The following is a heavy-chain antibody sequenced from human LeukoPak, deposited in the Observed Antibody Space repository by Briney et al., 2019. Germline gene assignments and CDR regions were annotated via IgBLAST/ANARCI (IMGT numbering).Heavy chain of an antibody. V-gene: IGHV1-2*02. J-gene: IGHJ6*03. CDR1: GYTFTGYY. CDR3: ARFLRNYYYYMDV. D-gene: IGHD2/OR15-2a*01. CDR2: INPNSGGT. Sequence: ASVTVSCKASGYTFTGYYMHWVRQAPGQGREWMGWINPNSGGTNYSQKFQGRVTMTRDTSISTAYMELSRLRSDDTAVYYCARFLRNYYYYMDVWGKGTTVTVSS.